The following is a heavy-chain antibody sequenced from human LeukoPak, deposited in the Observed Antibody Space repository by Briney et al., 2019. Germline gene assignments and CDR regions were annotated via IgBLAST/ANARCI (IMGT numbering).Heavy chain of an antibody. Sequence: SETLSLTCDVYGGSFRGYYWSWIRQPPGKGLEWIGEINRSGSTNYNPSLKSRVTISVDTSKNQFSLKLSSVTAADTAVYYCARRLKYSYGYYFDYWGQGTLVTVSS. CDR2: INRSGST. J-gene: IGHJ4*02. CDR3: ARRLKYSYGYYFDY. D-gene: IGHD5-18*01. V-gene: IGHV4-34*01. CDR1: GGSFRGYY.